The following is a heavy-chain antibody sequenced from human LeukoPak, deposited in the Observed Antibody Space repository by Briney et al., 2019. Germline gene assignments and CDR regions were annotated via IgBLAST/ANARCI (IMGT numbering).Heavy chain of an antibody. CDR3: ARNQHWSRDI. V-gene: IGHV3-23*01. Sequence: GGSLRLSCAASGFTFTSYAMTWVRQAPGKGLEWVSAISGSGGSANYADSVKGRFTISRDNAKNSLSLQMNSLRVDDTAVYYCARNQHWSRDIWGQGILVTVSS. CDR2: ISGSGGSA. D-gene: IGHD2-8*02. J-gene: IGHJ4*02. CDR1: GFTFTSYA.